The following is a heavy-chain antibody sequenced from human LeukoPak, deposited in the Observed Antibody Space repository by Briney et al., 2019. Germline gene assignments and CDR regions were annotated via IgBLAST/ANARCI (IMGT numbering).Heavy chain of an antibody. Sequence: SETLSLTCAVSGGSISSSNWWSWVRQPPGKGLEWIGEIYHSGSTNYNPSLKSRVTISVDKSKNQFSLKLSSVTAADTAVYYCARVCRSYDILTGYHYPNWFDPWGQGTLVTVSS. V-gene: IGHV4-4*02. CDR3: ARVCRSYDILTGYHYPNWFDP. J-gene: IGHJ5*02. CDR2: IYHSGST. CDR1: GGSISSSNW. D-gene: IGHD3-9*01.